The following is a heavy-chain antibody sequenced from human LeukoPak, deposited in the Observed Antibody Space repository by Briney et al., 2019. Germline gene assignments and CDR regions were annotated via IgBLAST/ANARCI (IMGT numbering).Heavy chain of an antibody. CDR3: ASSFPYSSGDSCAL. D-gene: IGHD2-15*01. V-gene: IGHV3-7*01. J-gene: IGHJ4*02. CDR1: GLTFRSYW. Sequence: GGSLRLSCAASGLTFRSYWMTWVRQAPGKGLEWVANIQHDGGRKNYVDSVKGRFTISRDNAANSLYLQMNSLRAEDTAVYYCASSFPYSSGDSCALGGRGTLVTVSS. CDR2: IQHDGGRK.